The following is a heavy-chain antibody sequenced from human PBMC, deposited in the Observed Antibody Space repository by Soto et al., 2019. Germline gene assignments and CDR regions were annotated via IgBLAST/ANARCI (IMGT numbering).Heavy chain of an antibody. CDR1: GGSFSGYY. CDR2: INHSGST. V-gene: IGHV4-34*01. Sequence: QVQLQQWGAGLLKPSETLSLTCAVYGGSFSGYYWSWIRQPPGKGLEWIGEINHSGSTNYNPSLKSRVTISVDTSKNQFPLKLSSVTAADTAVYYCAREAGDYYYYMDVWGKGTTVTVSS. CDR3: AREAGDYYYYMDV. D-gene: IGHD3-10*01. J-gene: IGHJ6*03.